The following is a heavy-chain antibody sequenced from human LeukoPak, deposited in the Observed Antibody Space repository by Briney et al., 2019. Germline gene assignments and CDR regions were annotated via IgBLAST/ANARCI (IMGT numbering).Heavy chain of an antibody. CDR1: GFTVSSNY. V-gene: IGHV3-66*02. Sequence: SGGSLRLSCAASGFTVSSNYMSWVRQAPGKGLEWVSSFYRGISTYYADSVKGRFTTSRDHSKNTVYLQMDSLRPEDTAEYYCARYYDSSGYTQGAFDIWGQGTMVTVS. J-gene: IGHJ3*02. CDR3: ARYYDSSGYTQGAFDI. D-gene: IGHD3-22*01. CDR2: FYRGIST.